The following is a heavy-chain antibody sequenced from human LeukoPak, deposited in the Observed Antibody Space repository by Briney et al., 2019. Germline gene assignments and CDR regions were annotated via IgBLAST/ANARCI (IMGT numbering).Heavy chain of an antibody. J-gene: IGHJ4*02. CDR1: GYTFTDYY. CDR2: ITPNSGGT. V-gene: IGHV1-2*02. CDR3: ARTSHYVDIAATIPYGIYYFDY. Sequence: ASVKVSCKASGYTFTDYYIHWVRQAPGQGLEWMGWITPNSGGTNYAQKLQGRITMTTDTSTSTAYMELRNLRSDDTAVYYCARTSHYVDIAATIPYGIYYFDYWGQGTLVTVSS. D-gene: IGHD5-12*01.